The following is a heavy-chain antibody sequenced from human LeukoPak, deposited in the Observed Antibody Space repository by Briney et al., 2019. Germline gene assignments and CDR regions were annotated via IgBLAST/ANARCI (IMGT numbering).Heavy chain of an antibody. CDR2: ISVHTGNT. CDR3: ARDPGYYDRSGNYWHDAFDI. D-gene: IGHD3-22*01. CDR1: GYTFTSYG. V-gene: IGHV1-18*01. Sequence: ASVKVSCKASGYTFTSYGISWVRQAPGQGLEWMGWISVHTGNTNHAQRVQGRVTKTTDTSTNTAYMELRSLRSDDTAVYYCARDPGYYDRSGNYWHDAFDIWGQGTLVTVSS. J-gene: IGHJ3*02.